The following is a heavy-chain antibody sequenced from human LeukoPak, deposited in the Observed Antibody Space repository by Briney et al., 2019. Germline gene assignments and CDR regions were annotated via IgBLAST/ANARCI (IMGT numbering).Heavy chain of an antibody. CDR1: GGTFSNYA. J-gene: IGHJ6*02. Sequence: SVKVSCKASGGTFSNYAISWVRQAPGQGLEWMGRIIPIFGIANYAQKFQGGVTVTADKSTSTAYMELSSLRSEDTAVYYCALRIRLGELSPPDVWGQGTTVTVSS. CDR3: ALRIRLGELSPPDV. CDR2: IIPIFGIA. D-gene: IGHD3-16*02. V-gene: IGHV1-69*04.